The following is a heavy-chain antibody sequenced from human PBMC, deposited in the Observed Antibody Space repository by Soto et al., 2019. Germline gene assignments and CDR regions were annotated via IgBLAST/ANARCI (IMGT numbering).Heavy chain of an antibody. CDR2: IIPVFGTA. Sequence: QVQLVQSGAEVKKPGSSVKVSCKASGGTLSNYGVSWVRQAPGQGLEWMGGIIPVFGTANYAHKFQGRLTITGDESTSTVYMDVTSLRSEDTAVYYCARGDATKITVTTYYCMDVWGQGTTVTVSS. D-gene: IGHD4-17*01. CDR1: GGTLSNYG. CDR3: ARGDATKITVTTYYCMDV. J-gene: IGHJ6*02. V-gene: IGHV1-69*12.